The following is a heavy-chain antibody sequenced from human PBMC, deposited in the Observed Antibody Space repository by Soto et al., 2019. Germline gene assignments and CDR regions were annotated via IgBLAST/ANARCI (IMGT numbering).Heavy chain of an antibody. CDR2: IIPIFRTP. Sequence: VLLVQSGAEVKQPGSSVKVSCKASGGTISTYAITWVRQAPGQGLEWVGGIIPIFRTPNYAQNLQGRVTINADESTSTAYMELSNLRSEDTAVYYCARGDGDNNAFDIWGQGTVVTVSS. D-gene: IGHD1-20*01. CDR3: ARGDGDNNAFDI. CDR1: GGTISTYA. J-gene: IGHJ3*02. V-gene: IGHV1-69*12.